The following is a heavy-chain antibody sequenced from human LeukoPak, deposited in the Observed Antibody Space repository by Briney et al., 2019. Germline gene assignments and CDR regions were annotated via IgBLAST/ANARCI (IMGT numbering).Heavy chain of an antibody. V-gene: IGHV3-21*01. CDR3: ARSIDSSSWTL. Sequence: GGSLRLSCAASGFTFSDYAMSWVRQVPGKGLEWVSSISSSSSYIYYADSVKGRFTISRDNAKNSLYLQMNSLRAEDTAVYYCARSIDSSSWTLWGQGTLVTVSS. CDR2: ISSSSSYI. CDR1: GFTFSDYA. D-gene: IGHD6-13*01. J-gene: IGHJ4*02.